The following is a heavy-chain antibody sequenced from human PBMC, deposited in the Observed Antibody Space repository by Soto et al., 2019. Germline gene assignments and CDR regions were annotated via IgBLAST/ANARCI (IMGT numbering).Heavy chain of an antibody. J-gene: IGHJ4*02. CDR1: GFTFSNYA. D-gene: IGHD6-13*01. CDR2: ISSNGGST. Sequence: PGGSLRLSCAASGFTFSNYAMHWVRQAPGKGLEYVSAISSNGGSTYYANSVKGRFTISRDNSKNTLYLQMGSLRAEDMAVYYCARYSNSVADYWGQGTLVTVSS. CDR3: ARYSNSVADY. V-gene: IGHV3-64*01.